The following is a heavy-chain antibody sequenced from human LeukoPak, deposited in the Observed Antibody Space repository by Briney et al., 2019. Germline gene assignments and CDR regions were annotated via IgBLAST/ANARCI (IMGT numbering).Heavy chain of an antibody. D-gene: IGHD6-13*01. V-gene: IGHV3-48*01. Sequence: GGSLRLSCAASGFTFSTYSMNWVRQAPGKGLEWVSYISSSSRSINYADSVKGRFTISRDNSKNTLYLQMNSLRAEDTAVYYCAKELTAAGAFDYWGQGTLVTVSS. CDR1: GFTFSTYS. CDR2: ISSSSRSI. J-gene: IGHJ4*02. CDR3: AKELTAAGAFDY.